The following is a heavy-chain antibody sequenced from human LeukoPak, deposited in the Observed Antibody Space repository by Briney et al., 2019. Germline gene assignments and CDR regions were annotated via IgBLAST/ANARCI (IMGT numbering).Heavy chain of an antibody. CDR1: GYTFTSYG. V-gene: IGHV1-18*01. Sequence: ASVKVSCKASGYTFTSYGISWVRQAPGQGLEWMGWISAYNGNTNYAQKLQGRVTVTTDTSTSTAYMELRSLRSDDTAVYYCARDPDFGVDYYYYGTDVWGQGTTVTVSS. J-gene: IGHJ6*02. CDR3: ARDPDFGVDYYYYGTDV. D-gene: IGHD3-3*01. CDR2: ISAYNGNT.